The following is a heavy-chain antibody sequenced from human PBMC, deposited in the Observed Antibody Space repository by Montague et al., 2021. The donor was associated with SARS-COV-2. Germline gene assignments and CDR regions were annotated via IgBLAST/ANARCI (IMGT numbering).Heavy chain of an antibody. J-gene: IGHJ6*02. CDR3: ARGRIVSTQWFDYSSYGMDV. D-gene: IGHD2-21*01. CDR1: GGSFSGYY. V-gene: IGHV4-34*01. CDR2: INHSGST. Sequence: SETLSLTCAVYGGSFSGYYWSWIRQPPGKGLEWIGEINHSGSTNYNPSLKSRVTISVDTSKNQFSLRLSSVTAADTAVYYCARGRIVSTQWFDYSSYGMDVWGQGTTVTVSS.